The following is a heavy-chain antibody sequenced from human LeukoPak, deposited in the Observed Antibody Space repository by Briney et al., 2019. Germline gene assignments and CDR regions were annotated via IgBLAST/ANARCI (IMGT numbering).Heavy chain of an antibody. J-gene: IGHJ4*02. Sequence: PGGSLRLSCAASGFTFSRYAMTWVRQAPGKGLEWVSGISGGGGNTYYADSVKGRFTISRDNSKNTVYLQMNSLRVEDTAVYYCARGDGVYVYWGQGTLVTVSS. D-gene: IGHD5/OR15-5a*01. V-gene: IGHV3-23*01. CDR3: ARGDGVYVY. CDR2: ISGGGGNT. CDR1: GFTFSRYA.